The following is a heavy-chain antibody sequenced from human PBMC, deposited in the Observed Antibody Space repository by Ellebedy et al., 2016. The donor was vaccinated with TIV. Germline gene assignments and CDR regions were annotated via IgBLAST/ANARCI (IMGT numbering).Heavy chain of an antibody. Sequence: AASVKVSCKTSGYTFTSYGVSWVRQAPGQGLEWMGWISGLTGKTKYARTVQGRVTLTTDTSTSTAYMELRSLKAADTAVYYCARGPLTAAGDYWGQGTLVTVSS. CDR2: ISGLTGKT. J-gene: IGHJ4*02. CDR1: GYTFTSYG. CDR3: ARGPLTAAGDY. V-gene: IGHV1-18*01. D-gene: IGHD6-13*01.